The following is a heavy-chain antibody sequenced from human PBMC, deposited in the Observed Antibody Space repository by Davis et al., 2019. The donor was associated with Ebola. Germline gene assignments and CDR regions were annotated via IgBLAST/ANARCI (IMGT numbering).Heavy chain of an antibody. CDR2: IIPILGIA. CDR3: AREKGYYDSLGSY. Sequence: AASVKVSCKASGYTFTSYGFTWVRQAPGQGLEWMGRIIPILGIANYAQKFQGRVTITADKSTSTAYMELSSLRSEDTAVYYCAREKGYYDSLGSYWGQGTLVTVSS. J-gene: IGHJ4*02. V-gene: IGHV1-69*04. D-gene: IGHD3-22*01. CDR1: GYTFTSYG.